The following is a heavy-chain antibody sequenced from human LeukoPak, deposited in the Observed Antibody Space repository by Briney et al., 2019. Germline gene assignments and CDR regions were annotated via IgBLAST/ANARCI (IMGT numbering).Heavy chain of an antibody. CDR2: INHSGST. CDR1: GGSFSGYY. V-gene: IGHV4-34*01. CDR3: ARDFRRHSSGWYRGYYYGMDV. Sequence: SETLSLTCAVYGGSFSGYYWSWIRQPPGKGLEWIGEINHSGSTNYNPSLKSRVTISVDTSKNQFSLKLSSVTAADTAVYYCARDFRRHSSGWYRGYYYGMDVWGQGTTVTVSS. J-gene: IGHJ6*02. D-gene: IGHD6-19*01.